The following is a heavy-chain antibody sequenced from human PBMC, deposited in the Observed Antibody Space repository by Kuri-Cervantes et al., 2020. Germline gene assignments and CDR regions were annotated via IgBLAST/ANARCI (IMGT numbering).Heavy chain of an antibody. CDR1: GGSFRGYY. D-gene: IGHD5-18*01. CDR2: INHSGST. Sequence: SQTLSLTCAIYGGSFRGYYWSWIRQPPGKGLEWIGEINHSGSTKYNPSLKSRVTISVDTSKNQFSLKLSSVTAADTAVYYCARRSKDTVMVTFDDYWGQGTLVTVSS. CDR3: ARRSKDTVMVTFDDY. V-gene: IGHV4-34*01. J-gene: IGHJ4*02.